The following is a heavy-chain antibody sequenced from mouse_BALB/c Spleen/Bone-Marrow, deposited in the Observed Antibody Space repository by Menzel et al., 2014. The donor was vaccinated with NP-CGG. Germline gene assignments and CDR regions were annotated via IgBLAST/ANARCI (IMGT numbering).Heavy chain of an antibody. CDR3: ARWDTTAMDY. J-gene: IGHJ4*01. D-gene: IGHD1-1*01. V-gene: IGHV1-9*01. CDR2: ILPGRGST. Sequence: QVQLQQSGAELMKPGASVKISCKATGYTFSSYWIEWVKQRPGHGLEWIGEILPGRGSTNYNDKFKGKATFTSDTSSNTAYMQLSSLTSKDSAVYYCARWDTTAMDYWGQGTSVTVSS. CDR1: GYTFSSYW.